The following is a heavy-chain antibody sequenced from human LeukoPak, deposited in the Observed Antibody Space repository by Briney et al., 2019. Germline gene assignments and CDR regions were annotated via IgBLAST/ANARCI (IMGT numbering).Heavy chain of an antibody. J-gene: IGHJ4*02. CDR3: ARDLYDDNRCFDF. V-gene: IGHV4-59*12. CDR2: IYYSGST. CDR1: GGSISSYY. Sequence: SETLSLTCTVSGGSISSYYWSWIRQPPGKGLQWIGYIYYSGSTNYNPSLKSRVTISVDTSKNQFSLRVDSVTAADTAVYYCARDLYDDNRCFDFWGQGILVTVSS. D-gene: IGHD1-14*01.